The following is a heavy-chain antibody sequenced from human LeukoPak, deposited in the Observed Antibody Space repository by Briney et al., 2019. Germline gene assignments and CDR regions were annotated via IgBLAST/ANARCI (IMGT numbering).Heavy chain of an antibody. V-gene: IGHV3-21*01. D-gene: IGHD1/OR15-1a*01. J-gene: IGHJ4*02. Sequence: PGGSLRLSCAASGYTFSSYSINWVRQAPGKGLEWVSSISVRSNYIYYADSVRGRFRISRDDARDSLYPQMNSLRAEDTAVYYCVRLRRNIWGQGTLVTVSS. CDR1: GYTFSSYS. CDR2: ISVRSNYI. CDR3: VRLRRNI.